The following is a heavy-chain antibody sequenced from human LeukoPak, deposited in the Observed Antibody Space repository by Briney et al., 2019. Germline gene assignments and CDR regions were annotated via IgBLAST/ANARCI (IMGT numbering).Heavy chain of an antibody. Sequence: SETLSLTCVVYGGSFSGYYWNWIRQPPGKGLEWIGEIIHSGSTNYNPSLKSRVTISVDTSKNQFSLKLSSVTAADTAVYYCARELTMIVEEVALDAFDIWGQGTMVTVSS. CDR2: IIHSGST. D-gene: IGHD3-22*01. V-gene: IGHV4-34*12. J-gene: IGHJ3*02. CDR1: GGSFSGYY. CDR3: ARELTMIVEEVALDAFDI.